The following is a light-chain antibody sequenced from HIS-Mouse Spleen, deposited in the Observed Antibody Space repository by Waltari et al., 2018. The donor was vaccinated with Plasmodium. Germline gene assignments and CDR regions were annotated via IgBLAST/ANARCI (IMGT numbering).Light chain of an antibody. CDR3: CSYAGSRMV. V-gene: IGLV2-23*01. CDR1: SSDVGRNNL. J-gene: IGLJ2*01. Sequence: QSALTQPASVSGSPRQSITISCTGTSSDVGRNNLVSWYQQHPGKAPKLMIYEGSKRPSGVSNRFSGSKSGNTASLTISGLQAEDEADYYCCSYAGSRMVFGGGTKLTVL. CDR2: EGS.